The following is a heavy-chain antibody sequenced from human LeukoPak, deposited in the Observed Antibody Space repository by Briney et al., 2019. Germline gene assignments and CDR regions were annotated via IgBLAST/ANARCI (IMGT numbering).Heavy chain of an antibody. CDR3: VKDAGTA. CDR1: GFTFSNNW. CDR2: IKKDGSEK. D-gene: IGHD2-8*02. V-gene: IGHV3-7*01. J-gene: IGHJ5*02. Sequence: GGSLRLSCAASGFTFSNNWMSWVRQAPGKGLECVANIKKDGSEKYYINSVKGRFTIFRDNAKNSLYLQMDSLRAEDTALYYCVKDAGTAWGQGTLVTVSS.